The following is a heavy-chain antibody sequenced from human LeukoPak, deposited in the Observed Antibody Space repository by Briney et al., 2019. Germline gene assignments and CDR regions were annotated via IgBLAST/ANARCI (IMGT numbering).Heavy chain of an antibody. CDR2: ISGSGSGT. CDR3: ARSGTEDGYNIYFDH. J-gene: IGHJ4*02. CDR1: GFTFSTYA. D-gene: IGHD5-24*01. Sequence: PGGSLRLSCATSGFTFSTYAMSWVRQAPGKGLEWVSLISGSGSGTHYADSVKGRFTISRDNSKNMLYLHMNTLRADYTAVYYCARSGTEDGYNIYFDHWGQGTLVTVSS. V-gene: IGHV3-23*01.